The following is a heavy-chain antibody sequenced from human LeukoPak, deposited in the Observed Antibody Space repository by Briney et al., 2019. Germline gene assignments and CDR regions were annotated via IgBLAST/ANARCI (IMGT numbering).Heavy chain of an antibody. CDR1: GYSISSGYY. CDR2: IYHSGST. D-gene: IGHD3-3*01. V-gene: IGHV4-38-2*02. CDR3: AREVSFGVVIMGAFDI. J-gene: IGHJ3*02. Sequence: SETLSLTCTVSGYSISSGYYWGWIRQPPGKGLEWIGSIYHSGSTYYNPSLKSRVTISVDTSKNQFSLKLGSVTAADTAVYYCAREVSFGVVIMGAFDIWGQGTMVTVSS.